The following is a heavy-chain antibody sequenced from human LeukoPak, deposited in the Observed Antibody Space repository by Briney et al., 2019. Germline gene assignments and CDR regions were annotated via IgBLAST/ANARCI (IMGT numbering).Heavy chain of an antibody. J-gene: IGHJ2*01. CDR3: ARQLGITKSNLYFDL. Sequence: GESLKISCKGSGYSFTSYWIGWVRQMPGKGLEWMGXIYPGDSDTRYSPSFQGQVTISADKSISTAYLQWSSLKASDTAIYYCARQLGITKSNLYFDLWGRGTLVSVSS. CDR1: GYSFTSYW. D-gene: IGHD1-14*01. CDR2: IYPGDSDT. V-gene: IGHV5-51*01.